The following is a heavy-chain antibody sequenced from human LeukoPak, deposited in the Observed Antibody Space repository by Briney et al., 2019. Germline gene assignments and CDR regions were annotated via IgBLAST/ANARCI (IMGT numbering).Heavy chain of an antibody. CDR2: IYTSGST. V-gene: IGHV4-61*02. D-gene: IGHD3-10*01. J-gene: IGHJ5*02. CDR1: GGSISSGSYY. CDR3: ARGPMYYYGSGDGLNWFDP. Sequence: SETLSLTCTVSGGSISSGSYYWSWIRQPAGKGLEWIGRIYTSGSTNYNPSLKSRVTISVDTSKNQFSLKLSSVTAADTAVYYCARGPMYYYGSGDGLNWFDPWGQGTLVTVSS.